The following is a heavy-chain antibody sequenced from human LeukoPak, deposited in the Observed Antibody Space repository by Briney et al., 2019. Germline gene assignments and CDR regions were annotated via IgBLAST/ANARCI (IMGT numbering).Heavy chain of an antibody. CDR3: ARGGVTPIRVDY. Sequence: SETLSLTCTVSGGSISSSSYYWGWIRQPPGKGLEWIGSIYYSGSTYYNPSLKSRVTISADTSKNQFSLRLTSVTAADTAVYYCARGGVTPIRVDYWGQGTLVTVSS. CDR2: IYYSGST. J-gene: IGHJ4*02. D-gene: IGHD2-21*02. CDR1: GGSISSSSYY. V-gene: IGHV4-39*07.